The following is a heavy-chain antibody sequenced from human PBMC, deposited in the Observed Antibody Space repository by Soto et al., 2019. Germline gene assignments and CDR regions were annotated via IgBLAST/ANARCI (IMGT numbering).Heavy chain of an antibody. Sequence: GASVKVSCKASGYTFPSYGISWVRQAPGQGLEWMGWISAYNGTANYAQKFQGRVTITADKSTSTAYMELSSLRSEDTAVYYCAISSQGTLRFLEWLPGSYGMDVWGQGTTVTVSS. J-gene: IGHJ6*02. D-gene: IGHD3-3*01. V-gene: IGHV1-18*04. CDR2: ISAYNGTA. CDR1: GYTFPSYG. CDR3: AISSQGTLRFLEWLPGSYGMDV.